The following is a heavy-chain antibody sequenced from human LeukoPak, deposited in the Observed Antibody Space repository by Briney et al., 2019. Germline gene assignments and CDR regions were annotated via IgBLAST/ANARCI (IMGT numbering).Heavy chain of an antibody. J-gene: IGHJ5*02. CDR3: ARVYCSNGVCYNSRGWFDP. D-gene: IGHD2-8*01. V-gene: IGHV4-34*01. Sequence: PSETLSLTGAVYGGSFSGYYWSWIRQPPGKGLEWIGEINHSGSTNYNPSLKSRVTISVDTSKNQFSLKLSSVTAADTAVYYCARVYCSNGVCYNSRGWFDPWGQGTLVTVSS. CDR2: INHSGST. CDR1: GGSFSGYY.